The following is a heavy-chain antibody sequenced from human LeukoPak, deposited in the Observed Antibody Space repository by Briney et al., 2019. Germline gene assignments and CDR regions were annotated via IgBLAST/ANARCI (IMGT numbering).Heavy chain of an antibody. CDR3: ARHTSNDYGDPDAFDI. Sequence: PGGSLRLSCAASGFTFSSYSMNWVRQAPGRGLEWVSYISSSSSTIYYADSVKGRFTISRDNAKNSLYLQMNSLRAEDTAVYYCARHTSNDYGDPDAFDIWGQGTMVTVSS. D-gene: IGHD4-17*01. CDR1: GFTFSSYS. J-gene: IGHJ3*02. V-gene: IGHV3-48*01. CDR2: ISSSSSTI.